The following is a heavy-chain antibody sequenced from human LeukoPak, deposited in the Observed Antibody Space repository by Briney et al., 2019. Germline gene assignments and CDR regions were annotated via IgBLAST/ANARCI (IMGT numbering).Heavy chain of an antibody. Sequence: GGSLRLSCAASGFTFSSYWMHWVRQAPGKGLVWVSRINSDGSSTSYADSVKGRFTISRDNAKNTLYLQMNSLRAEDTAVYYCARANYYGSGRAAFGIWGQGTMVTVSS. D-gene: IGHD3-10*01. CDR1: GFTFSSYW. J-gene: IGHJ3*02. CDR2: INSDGSST. V-gene: IGHV3-74*01. CDR3: ARANYYGSGRAAFGI.